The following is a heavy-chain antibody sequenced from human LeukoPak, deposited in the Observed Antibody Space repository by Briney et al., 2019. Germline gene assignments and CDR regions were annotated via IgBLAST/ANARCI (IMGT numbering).Heavy chain of an antibody. CDR1: RGSISSAGYY. CDR3: ARGRVGAGTGDY. Sequence: SETLSLTCTVSRGSISSAGYYWSWIRQPAGKGLEWIGRVYTSGRTNYIPSLKSRVTISVDTSKNQFSLKLSSVTAADTAVYYCARGRVGAGTGDYWGQGALVTVSS. J-gene: IGHJ4*02. V-gene: IGHV4-61*02. CDR2: VYTSGRT. D-gene: IGHD6-13*01.